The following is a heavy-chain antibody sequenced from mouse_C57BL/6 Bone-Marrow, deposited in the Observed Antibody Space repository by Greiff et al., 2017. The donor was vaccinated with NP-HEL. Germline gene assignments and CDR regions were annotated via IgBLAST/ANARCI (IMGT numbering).Heavy chain of an antibody. CDR1: GYTFTSYG. CDR2: IYPRSGNT. J-gene: IGHJ4*01. CDR3: ARYKAYYDYDVRYAMDY. D-gene: IGHD2-4*01. V-gene: IGHV1-81*01. Sequence: QVQLQQSGAELARPGASVKLSCKASGYTFTSYGISWVKQRTGQGLEWIGEIYPRSGNTYYNEKFKGKATLTADKSSSTAYMELRSLTSEDSAVYFCARYKAYYDYDVRYAMDYWGQGTSVTVSS.